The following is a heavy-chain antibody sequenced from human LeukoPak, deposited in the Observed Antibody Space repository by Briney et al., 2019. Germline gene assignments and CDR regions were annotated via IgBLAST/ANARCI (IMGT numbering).Heavy chain of an antibody. CDR2: INPNSGGT. J-gene: IGHJ4*02. D-gene: IGHD3-10*01. CDR3: ARTYYGSGSYYY. V-gene: IGHV1-2*02. CDR1: EYTFTGYY. Sequence: GASVNVSCTASEYTFTGYYMHWVRQAPGQRLEWMGWINPNSGGTNYAQKFQGRVSMTRDTSISTAYMELSRLRSDDTAVYYCARTYYGSGSYYYWGQGTLVTVSS.